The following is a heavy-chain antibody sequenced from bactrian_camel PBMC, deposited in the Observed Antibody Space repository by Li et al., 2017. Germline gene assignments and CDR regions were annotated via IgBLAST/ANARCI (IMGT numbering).Heavy chain of an antibody. J-gene: IGHJ4*01. CDR2: IGADSST. CDR3: ATAGVVGGYARVQGSFTY. D-gene: IGHD2*01. CDR1: GFTFSGVG. Sequence: DVQLVESGGGSVQAGGSLRLSCAASGFTFSGVGMTWVRQAPGKGLESVLAIGADSSTYYSDSVKGRFTISRDNAKNQLYLEMNSLKSEDTALYYCATAGVVGGYARVQGSFTYWGQGTQVTVS. V-gene: IGHV3S40*01.